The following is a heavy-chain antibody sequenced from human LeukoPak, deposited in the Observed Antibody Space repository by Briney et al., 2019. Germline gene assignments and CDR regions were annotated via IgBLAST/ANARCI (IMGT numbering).Heavy chain of an antibody. Sequence: PSETLSLTCTVSGGSINNSVNYGNWIRQPPGQGLAWIGYIYYSGNTYYNPSLKSRVTISVDTSKNQFSLKLNSVTAADTAVYYCARMKEVGDYVDYWGQGTLVTVSS. D-gene: IGHD4-17*01. CDR3: ARMKEVGDYVDY. CDR1: GGSINNSVNY. V-gene: IGHV4-30-4*01. J-gene: IGHJ4*02. CDR2: IYYSGNT.